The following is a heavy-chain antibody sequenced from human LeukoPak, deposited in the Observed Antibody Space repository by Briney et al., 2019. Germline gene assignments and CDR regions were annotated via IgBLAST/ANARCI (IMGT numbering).Heavy chain of an antibody. CDR2: IIPIFGTA. CDR1: GGTFSSYA. Sequence: SVKVSCKASGGTFSSYAISWVRQAPGQGLEWMGGIIPIFGTANYAQKSQGRVTITADKSTSTAYMELSSLRSEDTAVYFCARVSRDGYYLFDYWGQGTLVTVSS. CDR3: ARVSRDGYYLFDY. J-gene: IGHJ4*02. V-gene: IGHV1-69*06. D-gene: IGHD5-24*01.